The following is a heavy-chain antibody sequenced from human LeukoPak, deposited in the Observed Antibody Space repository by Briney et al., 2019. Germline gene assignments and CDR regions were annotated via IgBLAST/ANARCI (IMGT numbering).Heavy chain of an antibody. CDR1: GFTLSSYA. J-gene: IGHJ4*02. V-gene: IGHV3-30*04. Sequence: GRSLRLSCAASGFTLSSYAMHWVRQAPGKGLEWVAVISYDGSNKYYADSVKGRFTISRDNSKNTLYLQMNSLRAEDTAVYYCARSFPSGRPSYFDYWGQGTLVTVSS. CDR3: ARSFPSGRPSYFDY. CDR2: ISYDGSNK. D-gene: IGHD6-25*01.